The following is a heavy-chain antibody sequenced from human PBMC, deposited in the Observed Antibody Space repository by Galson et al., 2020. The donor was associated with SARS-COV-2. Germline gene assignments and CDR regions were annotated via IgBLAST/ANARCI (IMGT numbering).Heavy chain of an antibody. CDR1: GFTFRTYG. D-gene: IGHD2-8*01. CDR2: ISYDGSKK. Sequence: QLGESLKISCTGSGFTFRTYGMHWVRQAPGKGLEWVGVISYDGSKKKYADSVMGRFTISRDNAKNTVYVQMNSLRPEDTAVYYCAKDLRDCTSGTCHTGGFDHWGQGTLVTVSS. V-gene: IGHV3-30*18. CDR3: AKDLRDCTSGTCHTGGFDH. J-gene: IGHJ4*02.